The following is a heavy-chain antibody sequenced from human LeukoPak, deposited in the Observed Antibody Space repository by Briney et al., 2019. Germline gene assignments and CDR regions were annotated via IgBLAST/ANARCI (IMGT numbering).Heavy chain of an antibody. D-gene: IGHD5-18*01. CDR1: GDSISNNNYY. CDR2: IYYSGST. Sequence: SETLSLTCTVSGDSISNNNYYWGWIRQPPGKGLEWIGSIYYSGSTYYNPSLKSRVTISVDTSKNQFSLKLSSVTAADTAVYYCARVIGYSYGSNWFDPWGHGTLVTVSS. V-gene: IGHV4-39*07. CDR3: ARVIGYSYGSNWFDP. J-gene: IGHJ5*02.